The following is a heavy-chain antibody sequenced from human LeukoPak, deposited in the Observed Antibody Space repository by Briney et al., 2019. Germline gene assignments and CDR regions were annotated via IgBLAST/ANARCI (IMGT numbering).Heavy chain of an antibody. D-gene: IGHD6-19*01. CDR2: IIPIFGTT. CDR3: ARDQAVAGTTDAFDI. V-gene: IGHV1-69*13. CDR1: RGTFSSYG. Sequence: SVKVSCKASRGTFSSYGIYWVRQAPGQGLEWMGGIIPIFGTTKYAQKFQGRVTIIADESTSTVCMELSSLRSEDTAMYYCARDQAVAGTTDAFDIWGQGTMVTVSS. J-gene: IGHJ3*02.